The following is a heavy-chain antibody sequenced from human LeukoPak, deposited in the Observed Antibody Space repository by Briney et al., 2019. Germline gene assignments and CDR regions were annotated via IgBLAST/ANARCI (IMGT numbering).Heavy chain of an antibody. J-gene: IGHJ6*02. Sequence: GGSLRLSCAASGFTVSSNYMSWVRQAPGKGLEWVSVIYSGGSTYYADSVKGRFTISRDNSKNTLYLQMNSLRAEDTAVYYCARAPLLGSSWYWSLYYYYGMDVWGQGTTVTVSS. CDR2: IYSGGST. CDR1: GFTVSSNY. D-gene: IGHD6-13*01. V-gene: IGHV3-53*01. CDR3: ARAPLLGSSWYWSLYYYYGMDV.